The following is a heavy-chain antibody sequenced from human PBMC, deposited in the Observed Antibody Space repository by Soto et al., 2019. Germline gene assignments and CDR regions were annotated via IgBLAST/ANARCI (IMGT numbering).Heavy chain of an antibody. CDR2: ISYSGNT. CDR3: ARDRAHFYETSGRLDL. V-gene: IGHV4-30-4*01. Sequence: SETLSLTCSVSGDSMNNADYLWTWIRQPPGKGLQWIGYISYSGNTFYNPSLKTRLTMSVDTSKNQFSVRLKSVTAADTAVYYCARDRAHFYETSGRLDLWGQGMLVTSPQ. D-gene: IGHD3-22*01. CDR1: GDSMNNADYL. J-gene: IGHJ4*02.